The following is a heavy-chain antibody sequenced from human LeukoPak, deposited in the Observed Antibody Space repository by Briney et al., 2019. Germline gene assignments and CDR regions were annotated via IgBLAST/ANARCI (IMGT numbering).Heavy chain of an antibody. CDR1: GFTFSSYS. CDR3: ARWRGRQSEFDY. V-gene: IGHV3-7*01. CDR2: IKEDESDE. J-gene: IGHJ4*02. Sequence: GGSLRLSCAASGFTFSSYSMNWARQAPGKGLEWVAHIKEDESDEYYVDSVRGRFTASRDNAKNSVNLQMNSLRVEDTAVYYCARWRGRQSEFDYWGQGTLVTVSS. D-gene: IGHD1-1*01.